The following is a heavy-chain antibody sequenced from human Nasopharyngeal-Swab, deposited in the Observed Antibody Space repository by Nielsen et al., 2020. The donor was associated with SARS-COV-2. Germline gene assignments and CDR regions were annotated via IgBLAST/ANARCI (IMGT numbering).Heavy chain of an antibody. J-gene: IGHJ6*02. CDR3: ARDTTGWFQSGMDV. V-gene: IGHV4-59*01. D-gene: IGHD6-19*01. CDR2: ISYTGST. Sequence: SETLSPTCTVSAASLSTVYWTWIRQLPGKTLEWIGHISYTGSTSYNPSLRSRVTISLDRSKNQISLNLSSVTAADPAVYYCARDTTGWFQSGMDVWGQGTTVIASS. CDR1: AASLSTVY.